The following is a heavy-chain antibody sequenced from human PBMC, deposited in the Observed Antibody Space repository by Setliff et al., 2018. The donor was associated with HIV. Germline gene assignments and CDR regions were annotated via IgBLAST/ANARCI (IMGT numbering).Heavy chain of an antibody. D-gene: IGHD1-1*01. J-gene: IGHJ4*02. V-gene: IGHV4-38-2*01. Sequence: SETLSLTCAVSGYSISSGYYWGWIRQPPGKGLEWVGSIYHSGTTYYNPSLKSRVTISVDTSKNHFSLKLRSVTAADTAVYYCAQLGMVDDFDYWGQGTLVTVSS. CDR2: IYHSGTT. CDR3: AQLGMVDDFDY. CDR1: GYSISSGYY.